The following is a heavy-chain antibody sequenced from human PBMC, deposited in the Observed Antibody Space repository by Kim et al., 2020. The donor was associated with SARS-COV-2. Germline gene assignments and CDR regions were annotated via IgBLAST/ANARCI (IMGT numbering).Heavy chain of an antibody. Sequence: GGSLRLSCGASGFSFSSYVMNWVRQAPGKGLEWVSALTGDGAGTYYADSVKGRFTISRDNSKNTLSLQMNSLTADYTAIYFCSKDGLAGGSRPKRYFDYWGQGVLVTVSS. CDR3: SKDGLAGGSRPKRYFDY. CDR1: GFSFSSYV. V-gene: IGHV3-23*01. J-gene: IGHJ4*02. D-gene: IGHD6-19*01. CDR2: LTGDGAGT.